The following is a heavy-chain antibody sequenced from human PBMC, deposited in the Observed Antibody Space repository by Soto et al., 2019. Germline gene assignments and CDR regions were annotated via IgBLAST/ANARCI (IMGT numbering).Heavy chain of an antibody. D-gene: IGHD1-1*01. CDR3: ARLVAGTRVNYYYYDMQI. J-gene: IGHJ6*01. CDR2: IYPGVSDT. V-gene: IGHV5-51*01. CDR1: GYSFTSYW. Sequence: GQYLKISCMGSGYSFTSYWIGWVRQMPGKGLEWLGHIYPGVSDTRSSLTFKGQVTFSAATYISTAYLQWRSLKAFAMAMSYCARLVAGTRVNYYYYDMQIWEQESTGSISS.